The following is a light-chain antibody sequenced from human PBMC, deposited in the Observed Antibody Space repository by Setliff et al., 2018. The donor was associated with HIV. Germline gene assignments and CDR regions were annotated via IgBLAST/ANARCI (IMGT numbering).Light chain of an antibody. Sequence: QSVLTQPPSASGTPGQRVTISCSGSSSNIGTNNVDWYQQVPGTAPKLLIYSNNQRPSGVPARFSGSKSGTSASLAISGLQSEDEADYYCAAWDDSLNAFYVFGTGTKVTVL. CDR2: SNN. CDR1: SSNIGTNN. CDR3: AAWDDSLNAFYV. V-gene: IGLV1-44*01. J-gene: IGLJ1*01.